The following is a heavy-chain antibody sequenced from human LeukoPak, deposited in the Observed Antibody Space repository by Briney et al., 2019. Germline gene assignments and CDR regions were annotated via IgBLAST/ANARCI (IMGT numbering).Heavy chain of an antibody. CDR3: ARDVLYSGYDRPGAFDI. CDR1: GYTFTSYY. V-gene: IGHV1-46*01. Sequence: ASVKVSCKASGYTFTSYYMHWVRQAPGQGLEWMGIINPSGGGTSYAQKFQGRVTMTRDTSTSTVYMELSSLRSEDTAVYYCARDVLYSGYDRPGAFDIWGQGTMVTVSS. D-gene: IGHD5-12*01. CDR2: INPSGGGT. J-gene: IGHJ3*02.